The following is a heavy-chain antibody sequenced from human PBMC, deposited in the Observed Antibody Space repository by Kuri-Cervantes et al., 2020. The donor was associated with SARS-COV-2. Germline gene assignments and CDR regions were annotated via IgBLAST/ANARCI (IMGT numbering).Heavy chain of an antibody. Sequence: ASVKVSCKVSGYTLTELSMHWVRQAPGKGLEWMGGFDPEDGETIYAQKFQGRVTMTRDTSISTAYMELSRLRSDDTAVYYCARDQSSSWYPNFAEYYWGQGTLVTVSS. V-gene: IGHV1-24*01. D-gene: IGHD6-13*01. J-gene: IGHJ4*02. CDR1: GYTLTELS. CDR2: FDPEDGET. CDR3: ARDQSSSWYPNFAEYY.